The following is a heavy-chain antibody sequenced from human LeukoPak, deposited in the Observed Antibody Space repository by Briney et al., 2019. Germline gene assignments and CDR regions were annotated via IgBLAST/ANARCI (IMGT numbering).Heavy chain of an antibody. CDR3: ARDYASEYMDV. CDR2: ISTTGYTI. J-gene: IGHJ6*03. CDR1: GFTFSDFY. Sequence: GGSLRLSCEASGFTFSDFYMSWIRQAPGQGLEWLSYISTTGYTIYYADSVKGRFTISRDNTQNSLFLQMDSLRVEDTAVYYCARDYASEYMDVWGKGTTVTVSS. D-gene: IGHD3-16*01. V-gene: IGHV3-11*04.